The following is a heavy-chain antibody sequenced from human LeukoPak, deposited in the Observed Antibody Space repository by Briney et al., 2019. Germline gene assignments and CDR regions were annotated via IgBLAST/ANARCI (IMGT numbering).Heavy chain of an antibody. CDR2: IYRGGST. V-gene: IGHV3-53*01. Sequence: PGGSLRLSCAASGFTFSNYVASWVRQAPGKGLEWVSVIYRGGSTYYADPVKGRFTISRDNSKNTLYLQMNSLRAEDTAVYHCAREARGTAAVPGAFDIWGQGTMVTVSS. D-gene: IGHD6-13*01. J-gene: IGHJ3*02. CDR3: AREARGTAAVPGAFDI. CDR1: GFTFSNYV.